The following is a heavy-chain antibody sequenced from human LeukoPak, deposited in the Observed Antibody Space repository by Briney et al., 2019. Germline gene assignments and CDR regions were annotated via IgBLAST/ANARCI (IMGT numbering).Heavy chain of an antibody. Sequence: SGPTLVKPTQTLTLTCTFSGFSLSTSGVGVGWIRQPPGKALEWLALIYWDDDERYSPSLKSRLTITKDTSKNQVVLTMTNMDPVDTATYYCAHPLRGSGSYDDAFDIWGQGTMVTVSS. CDR2: IYWDDDE. J-gene: IGHJ3*02. V-gene: IGHV2-5*02. CDR3: AHPLRGSGSYDDAFDI. CDR1: GFSLSTSGVG. D-gene: IGHD3-10*01.